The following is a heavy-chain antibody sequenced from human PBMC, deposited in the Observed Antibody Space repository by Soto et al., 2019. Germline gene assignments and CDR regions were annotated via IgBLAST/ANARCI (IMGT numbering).Heavy chain of an antibody. CDR3: ARDERGRSGSSWQVS. Sequence: GGSLRLSCAASGFTFSSYGMHWVRQAPGKGLEWVAVIWYDGSNKYYADSVKGRFTISRDNSKNTLYLQMNSLRAEDTAVYYCARDERGRSGSSWQVSWGQGTLVTVSS. CDR2: IWYDGSNK. V-gene: IGHV3-33*01. CDR1: GFTFSSYG. J-gene: IGHJ5*02. D-gene: IGHD6-13*01.